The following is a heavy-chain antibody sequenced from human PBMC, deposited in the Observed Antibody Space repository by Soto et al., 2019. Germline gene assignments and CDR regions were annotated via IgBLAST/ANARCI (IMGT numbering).Heavy chain of an antibody. V-gene: IGHV4-38-2*01. Sequence: SETLSLTCAVSGYSISSGYYWGWIRQPPGKGLEWFGSIYHSGSTYYNPSLKSRVTISVDTSKNQFSLKLSSVTAADTAVYYCARMSSSSDDWFDPWGQGTLVTVSS. J-gene: IGHJ5*02. D-gene: IGHD6-6*01. CDR3: ARMSSSSDDWFDP. CDR1: GYSISSGYY. CDR2: IYHSGST.